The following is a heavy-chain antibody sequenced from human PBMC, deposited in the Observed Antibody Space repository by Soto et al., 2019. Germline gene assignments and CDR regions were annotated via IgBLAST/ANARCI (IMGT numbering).Heavy chain of an antibody. V-gene: IGHV3-30*18. J-gene: IGHJ4*02. D-gene: IGHD1-7*01. CDR3: AKARNSYNWNYRYFDY. Sequence: GGSLRLSCAASGFTFSIYGMHWVRQAPGKGLEWVAVISYDGSNRYYADSVKGRFTISRDNSKNTLYLQMNSLRAEDTAVYYCAKARNSYNWNYRYFDYWGQGTLVTVS. CDR1: GFTFSIYG. CDR2: ISYDGSNR.